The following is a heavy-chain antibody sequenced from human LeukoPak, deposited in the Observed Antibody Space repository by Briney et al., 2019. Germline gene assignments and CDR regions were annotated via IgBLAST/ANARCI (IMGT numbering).Heavy chain of an antibody. J-gene: IGHJ4*02. D-gene: IGHD2-2*02. CDR3: ARGRTYCSSTSCYTFGY. V-gene: IGHV1-8*03. Sequence: GESLKISCKGSGYNFATSWIGWVRQATGQGLEWMGWMNPNSGNTGYAQKFQGRVTITRNTSISTAYMELSSLRSEDTAVYYCARGRTYCSSTSCYTFGYWGQGTLVTVSS. CDR1: GYNFATSW. CDR2: MNPNSGNT.